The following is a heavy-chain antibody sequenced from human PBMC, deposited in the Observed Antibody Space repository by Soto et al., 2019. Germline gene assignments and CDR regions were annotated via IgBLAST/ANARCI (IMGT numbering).Heavy chain of an antibody. Sequence: GGSLRLSCAASGFTFSSYAMSWVRQAPGKGLEWVSAISGSGGSTYYADSVKGRFTLSRDNSKNTLYLQMNSLRAEDTAVYYCAKLSSSWYSYNWFDPWGQGTLVTVSS. J-gene: IGHJ5*02. V-gene: IGHV3-23*01. D-gene: IGHD6-13*01. CDR1: GFTFSSYA. CDR2: ISGSGGST. CDR3: AKLSSSWYSYNWFDP.